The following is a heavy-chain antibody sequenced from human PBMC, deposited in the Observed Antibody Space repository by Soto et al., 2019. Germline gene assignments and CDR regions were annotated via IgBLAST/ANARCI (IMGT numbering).Heavy chain of an antibody. Sequence: ASVKVSCKSSGYAFTGYYIHWARQAPGQGLEWMGRINPNSGDTNYAQKFQGRVTMTRDTSFSTAYMELSSLRSDDTAVYYCATRYSYVHFWGQGTLVTVSS. D-gene: IGHD5-18*01. CDR2: INPNSGDT. J-gene: IGHJ4*02. V-gene: IGHV1-2*06. CDR3: ATRYSYVHF. CDR1: GYAFTGYY.